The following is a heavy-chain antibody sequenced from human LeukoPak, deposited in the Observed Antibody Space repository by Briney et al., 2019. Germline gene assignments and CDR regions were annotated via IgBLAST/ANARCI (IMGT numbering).Heavy chain of an antibody. V-gene: IGHV1-2*02. CDR2: INPNSGGT. CDR3: ARDGVGGSGSPLDY. J-gene: IGHJ4*02. CDR1: GYTFTGYY. Sequence: ASVKVSCKASGYTFTGYYMHWVRQAPGQGLEWMGWINPNSGGTNYAQKFQGRVTTTRDTSISTAYMELSRLRSDDTAVYYCARDGVGGSGSPLDYWGQGTLVTVSS. D-gene: IGHD3-10*01.